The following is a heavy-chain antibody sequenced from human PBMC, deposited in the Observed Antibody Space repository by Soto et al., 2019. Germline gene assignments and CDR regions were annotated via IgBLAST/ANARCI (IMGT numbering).Heavy chain of an antibody. J-gene: IGHJ6*02. CDR2: ISAHNGNT. Sequence: EASVKVSCKAAGYTFNNYGISWVRQAPGQGLEWMGWISAHNGNTNYAQKVQGRVTMTTDTSTRTAYMELRSLRSDDTAVYYCARVAYSSSAYYYGMDVWGQGTTVTVSS. CDR1: GYTFNNYG. CDR3: ARVAYSSSAYYYGMDV. D-gene: IGHD6-6*01. V-gene: IGHV1-18*01.